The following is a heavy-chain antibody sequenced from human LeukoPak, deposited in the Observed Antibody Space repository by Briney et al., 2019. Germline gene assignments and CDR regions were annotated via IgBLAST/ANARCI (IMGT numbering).Heavy chain of an antibody. CDR3: ARGPWYSSGWYGSRRFDY. CDR1: GVTFSSYA. CDR2: ISYDGSNK. J-gene: IGHJ4*02. D-gene: IGHD6-19*01. V-gene: IGHV3-30*04. Sequence: PGGSLRLSCAASGVTFSSYAMHWVRQAPGKGLEWVAVISYDGSNKYYADSVKGRFTISRDNSKNTLYLQMNSLRAEDTAVYYCARGPWYSSGWYGSRRFDYWGQGTLVTVSS.